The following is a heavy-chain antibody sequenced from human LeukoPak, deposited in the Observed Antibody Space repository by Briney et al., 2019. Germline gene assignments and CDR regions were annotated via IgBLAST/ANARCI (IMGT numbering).Heavy chain of an antibody. CDR3: ARGLFGILVWVYFDY. D-gene: IGHD3-3*01. V-gene: IGHV4-34*01. J-gene: IGHJ4*02. CDR1: GGSFSGYY. Sequence: SETLSLTCAVYGGSFSGYYWSWIRQPPGKGLEWIGEINHSGSTNYNPSLKSRVTISVDTSKNQFSLKLSSVTAADTAVYYCARGLFGILVWVYFDYWGQGTLVTVSS. CDR2: INHSGST.